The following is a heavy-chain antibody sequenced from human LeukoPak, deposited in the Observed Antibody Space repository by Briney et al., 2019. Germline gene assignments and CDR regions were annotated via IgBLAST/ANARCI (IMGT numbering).Heavy chain of an antibody. J-gene: IGHJ4*02. CDR1: GGTFSSYA. V-gene: IGHV1-69*01. CDR3: ARSFHSGYDYFDY. CDR2: IIPIFGTA. D-gene: IGHD5-12*01. Sequence: SVKVSCKASGGTFSSYAISWVRQAPGQGLEWMGGIIPIFGTANYAQKFQGRVTVTADESTSTAYMELSSLRSEDTAVYYCARSFHSGYDYFDYWGQGTLVTVSS.